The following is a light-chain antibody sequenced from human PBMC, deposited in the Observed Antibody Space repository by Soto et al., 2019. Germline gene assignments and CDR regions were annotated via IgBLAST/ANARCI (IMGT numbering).Light chain of an antibody. CDR1: ERIYSAY. J-gene: IGKJ5*01. CDR3: QQDGNSPIT. CDR2: GTS. V-gene: IGKV3-20*01. Sequence: EVVVTQSTGTLSLSRGERATLSCRASERIYSAYLGWYQQSPGQAPRLLIHGTSSRATGIPDRFSGSGSGTDFTLTISRLEPEDFAVYYCQQDGNSPITFGQGTRLEIK.